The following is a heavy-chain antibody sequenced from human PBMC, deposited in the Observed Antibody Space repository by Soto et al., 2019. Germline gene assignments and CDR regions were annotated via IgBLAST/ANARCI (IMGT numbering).Heavy chain of an antibody. CDR2: IYYRGTT. CDR1: GVSTSNHY. CDR3: ARGGGSPYHDHEFDY. V-gene: IGHV4-59*11. D-gene: IGHD2-2*01. Sequence: QVQLQESGPGLVKPSETLSLTCSVSGVSTSNHYWTWIRKPPGQGPEWIGCIYYRGTTNYNASFNVRVTISVDPSKNKFSLKLTSVTTADTAVYYCARGGGSPYHDHEFDYWGQGILVTVSS. J-gene: IGHJ4*02.